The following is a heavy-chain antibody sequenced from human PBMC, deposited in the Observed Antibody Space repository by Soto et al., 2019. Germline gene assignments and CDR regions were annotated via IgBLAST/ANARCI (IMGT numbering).Heavy chain of an antibody. J-gene: IGHJ4*02. V-gene: IGHV3-23*01. CDR1: GFTFNNFA. CDR2: VSSGGDNT. D-gene: IGHD4-4*01. CDR3: AKVQLPHSNYGGGYLLDF. Sequence: EVQLLQYGGGLGQPGRSLTLSSAASGFTFNNFAMTWVRQAPGKGLEWVSSVSSGGDNTWYADSVKGRFTISRDNPKNTLYLQMNILSAADTAVYYCAKVQLPHSNYGGGYLLDFWGQGTLVTVSS.